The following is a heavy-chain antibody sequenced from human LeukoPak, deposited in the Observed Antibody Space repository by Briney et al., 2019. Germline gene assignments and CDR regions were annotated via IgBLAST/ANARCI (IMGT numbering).Heavy chain of an antibody. Sequence: ASVTVSCKASGYTFTGYYMHWVRQAPGQGLEWMGWINPNSGGTNYAQKFQGRVTMTRDTSISTAYMELSRLRSEDTALYFCARDGDDDILTGYFNYWGQGTLVTVSS. CDR2: INPNSGGT. CDR3: ARDGDDDILTGYFNY. CDR1: GYTFTGYY. V-gene: IGHV1-2*02. D-gene: IGHD3-9*01. J-gene: IGHJ4*02.